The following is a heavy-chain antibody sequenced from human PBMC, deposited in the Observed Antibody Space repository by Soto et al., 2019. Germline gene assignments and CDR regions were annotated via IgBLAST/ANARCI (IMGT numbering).Heavy chain of an antibody. V-gene: IGHV4-30-2*01. J-gene: IGHJ4*02. Sequence: SETLSLTCAVSGGSISNGVYSWSWIRQPPGKGLEWIGYIYHSGSTYYNPSLKSRVTLSVDRSKNQFSLKLSSLTAADTAVYFCASYNSGWYTSFDYWGQGTLVTVSS. D-gene: IGHD6-19*01. CDR2: IYHSGST. CDR1: GGSISNGVYS. CDR3: ASYNSGWYTSFDY.